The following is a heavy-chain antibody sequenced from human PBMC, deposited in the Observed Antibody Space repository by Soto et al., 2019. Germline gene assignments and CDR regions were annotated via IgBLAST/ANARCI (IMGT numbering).Heavy chain of an antibody. CDR2: IKQDGSEK. D-gene: IGHD6-19*01. CDR1: GFPFSSYW. Sequence: GGSLRLSCAASGFPFSSYWMSWVRQAPGKGLEWVANIKQDGSEKYYVDSVKGRFTISRDNAKNSLYLQMNSLRAEDTAVYYCARAFSSGWYEVYFQHWGQGTLVTVSS. J-gene: IGHJ1*01. CDR3: ARAFSSGWYEVYFQH. V-gene: IGHV3-7*01.